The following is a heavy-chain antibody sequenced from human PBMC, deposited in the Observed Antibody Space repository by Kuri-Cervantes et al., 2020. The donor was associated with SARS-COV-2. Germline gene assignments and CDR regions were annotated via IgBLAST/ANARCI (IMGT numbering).Heavy chain of an antibody. CDR3: AKVDLSGDSSGQCFDY. CDR1: GGTFSSYA. Sequence: SVKVSCKASGGTFSSYAISWVRQAPGQGLEWMGGIIPIFGTANYAQKFQGRVTITTDESTSTAYMELSSLRSEDTAVYYCAKVDLSGDSSGQCFDYWGQGTLVTVSS. D-gene: IGHD3-22*01. V-gene: IGHV1-69*05. J-gene: IGHJ4*02. CDR2: IIPIFGTA.